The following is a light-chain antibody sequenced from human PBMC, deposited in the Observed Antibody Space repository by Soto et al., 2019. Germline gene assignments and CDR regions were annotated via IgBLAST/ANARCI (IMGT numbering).Light chain of an antibody. V-gene: IGKV1-6*01. Sequence: AIQMTQSPSSLSASVGDRVTVTCQASQGIRNDLGWYQQKPGKAPKLLIYAASSLQSGVPSRFSGSGTATDFTLTISSLQPEDFATYYCLQDYNYPYTFGQGTKLEIK. J-gene: IGKJ2*01. CDR1: QGIRND. CDR2: AAS. CDR3: LQDYNYPYT.